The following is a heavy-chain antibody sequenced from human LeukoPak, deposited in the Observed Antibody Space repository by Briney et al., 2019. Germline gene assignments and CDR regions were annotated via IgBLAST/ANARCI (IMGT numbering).Heavy chain of an antibody. CDR2: ISSSGSAM. V-gene: IGHV3-48*02. J-gene: IGHJ4*02. CDR1: GFTFSNYC. Sequence: GGSLRLSCAASGFTFSNYCMNWVRQAPGKGLEWVSYISSSGSAMYYADSVRGRFTISRDNAENSLFLQMNSLRDEDTAVYYCARGTYGEYGGPAYWRQGTLVTVSS. D-gene: IGHD4-17*01. CDR3: ARGTYGEYGGPAY.